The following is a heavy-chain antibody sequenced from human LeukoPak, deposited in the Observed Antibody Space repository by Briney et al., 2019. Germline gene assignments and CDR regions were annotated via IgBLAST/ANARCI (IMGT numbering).Heavy chain of an antibody. D-gene: IGHD6-13*01. V-gene: IGHV1-69*06. J-gene: IGHJ5*02. CDR2: IIPIFGTA. Sequence: ASVKVSCKASGGTFSSYAISWVRQAPGQGLEWMGGIIPIFGTANYAQKFQGRVTITADKSTSTAYMELSSLRSEDTAVYYCARDVPGISSSWFDPWGQGTLVTVSS. CDR1: GGTFSSYA. CDR3: ARDVPGISSSWFDP.